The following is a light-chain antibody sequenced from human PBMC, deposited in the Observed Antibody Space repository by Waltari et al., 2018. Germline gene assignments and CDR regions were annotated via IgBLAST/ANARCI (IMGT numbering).Light chain of an antibody. V-gene: IGLV2-8*02. J-gene: IGLJ1*01. CDR1: SSDVGGYNY. CDR2: EVS. CDR3: SSYTGYNNFV. Sequence: QSALTQPPSASRSPGQSVTISCTGTSSDVGGYNYVSWYQQHPGKVPKVIIYEVSKWPSGVPDRFSGSKSGNTASLTVSGLQAEDEADYYCSSYTGYNNFVFGTGTKVTVL.